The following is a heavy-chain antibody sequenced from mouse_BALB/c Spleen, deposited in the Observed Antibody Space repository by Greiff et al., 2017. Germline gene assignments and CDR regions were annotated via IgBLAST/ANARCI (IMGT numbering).Heavy chain of an antibody. V-gene: IGHV7-3*02. Sequence: EVMLVESGGGLVQPGGSLRLSCATSGFTFTDYYMSWVRQPPGKALEWLGFIRNKANGYTTEYSASVKGRFTISRDNSQSILYLQMNTLRAEDSATYYCARDMEWFAYWGQGTLVTVSA. CDR3: ARDMEWFAY. CDR2: IRNKANGYTT. CDR1: GFTFTDYY. J-gene: IGHJ3*01.